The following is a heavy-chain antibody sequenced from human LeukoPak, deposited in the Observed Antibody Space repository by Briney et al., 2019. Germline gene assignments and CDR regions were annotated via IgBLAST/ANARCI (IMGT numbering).Heavy chain of an antibody. CDR1: GGTFSSYA. CDR3: ARSSAVTGAFDT. D-gene: IGHD1-20*01. CDR2: IIPILGIA. J-gene: IGHJ3*02. V-gene: IGHV1-69*04. Sequence: SVMGSCKASGGTFSSYAISWVRQAPGQGLEWMGRIIPILGIANYAQKFQGRVTITADKSTSTAYMELSSLRSEDTAVYYCARSSAVTGAFDTWGQGTMVTVSS.